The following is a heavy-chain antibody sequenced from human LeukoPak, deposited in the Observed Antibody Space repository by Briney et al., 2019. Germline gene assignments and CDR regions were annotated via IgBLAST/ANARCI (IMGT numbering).Heavy chain of an antibody. CDR2: IYYSGST. J-gene: IGHJ1*01. D-gene: IGHD3-22*01. V-gene: IGHV4-30-4*01. Sequence: PSETLSLTCTVSGGSISSGDYYWRWIRQPPGKGLEWIGYIYYSGSTNYNPSLKSRVTISVDTSKNQFSLKLSSVTAADTAVYYCARAGGYYYDSSGFGHWGQGTLVTVSS. CDR3: ARAGGYYYDSSGFGH. CDR1: GGSISSGDYY.